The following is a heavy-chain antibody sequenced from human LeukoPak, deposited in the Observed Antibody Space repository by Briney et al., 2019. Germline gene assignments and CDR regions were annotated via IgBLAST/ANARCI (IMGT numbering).Heavy chain of an antibody. D-gene: IGHD2-2*01. Sequence: LSLTCAVFGGSLSGYYWSWIRQPPGKGLEWISHISDSGSTKYYADSVKGRFTISRDNAKNSLYLQMDNLRAEDTAVYYCAKHWSYCSTTSCFFNYYYYYMDVWGKGTTVTVSS. CDR2: ISDSGSTK. CDR3: AKHWSYCSTTSCFFNYYYYYMDV. J-gene: IGHJ6*03. V-gene: IGHV3-11*01. CDR1: GGSLSGYY.